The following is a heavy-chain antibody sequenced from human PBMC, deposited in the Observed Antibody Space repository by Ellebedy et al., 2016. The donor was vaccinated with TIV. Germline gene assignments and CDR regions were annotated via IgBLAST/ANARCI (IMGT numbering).Heavy chain of an antibody. V-gene: IGHV3-7*01. J-gene: IGHJ6*02. D-gene: IGHD2/OR15-2a*01. Sequence: GGSLRLXCTASGFTFWKSWMTWVRQTPGRGLEWVATIELEGRDKHYLDPVKGRFTISRDNGKNSVFLQMSSLRPDDTAVYYCARVALRSVSRVSVLKYYYYNGMDVWGQGTTVIVSS. CDR3: ARVALRSVSRVSVLKYYYYNGMDV. CDR1: GFTFWKSW. CDR2: IELEGRDK.